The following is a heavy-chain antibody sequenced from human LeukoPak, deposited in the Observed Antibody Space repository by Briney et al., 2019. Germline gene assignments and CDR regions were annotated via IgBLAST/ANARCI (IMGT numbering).Heavy chain of an antibody. CDR1: GGSISSSSYY. J-gene: IGHJ4*02. V-gene: IGHV4-39*07. Sequence: SETLSLTCTVSGGSISSSSYYWGWIRQPPGKGLEWIGSIYYSGSTYYNPSLKSRVTISVDTSKNQFSLKLSSVTAADTAVYYCASLYSSSLRTDYWGQGTLVTVSS. CDR2: IYYSGST. CDR3: ASLYSSSLRTDY. D-gene: IGHD6-6*01.